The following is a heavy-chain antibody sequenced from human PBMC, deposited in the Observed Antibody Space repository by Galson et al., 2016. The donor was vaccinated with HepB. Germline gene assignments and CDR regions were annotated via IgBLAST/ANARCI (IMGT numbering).Heavy chain of an antibody. CDR3: ARHSPGITAVAKEFEN. CDR1: GFSLSTSGMR. CDR2: IDWDDDK. V-gene: IGHV2-70*04. D-gene: IGHD6-13*01. Sequence: PALVKPTQTLTLTCTFSGFSLSTSGMRVSWIRQPPGKALEWLARIDWDDDKFYSASLKTRLTISKDTSKNQVVLTMTNMDPVDTATYYCARHSPGITAVAKEFENWGQGTLVTVSS. J-gene: IGHJ4*02.